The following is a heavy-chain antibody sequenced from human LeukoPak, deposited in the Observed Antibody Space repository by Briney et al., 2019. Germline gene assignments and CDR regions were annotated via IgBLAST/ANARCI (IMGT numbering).Heavy chain of an antibody. CDR2: IYHSGST. D-gene: IGHD1-26*01. Sequence: SETLSLTCAVSGGSISSSNWWSWVRQPPGKGLEWIGEIYHSGSTYYNPSLKSRVTISVDTSKNQFSLKLSSVTAADTAVYYCAREINVGGSYYEPWGQGTLVTVSS. CDR3: AREINVGGSYYEP. V-gene: IGHV4-4*02. CDR1: GGSISSSNW. J-gene: IGHJ4*02.